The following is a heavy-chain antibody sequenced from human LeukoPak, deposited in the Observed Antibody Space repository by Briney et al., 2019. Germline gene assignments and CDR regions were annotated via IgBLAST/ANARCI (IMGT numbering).Heavy chain of an antibody. Sequence: PSETLSLTCTVSGGSISSSSYYWGWIRQPPGKGLEWIGSIYYSGSTYYNPSLKSRVTISVDTSKNQFSLKLSSVTAADTAVYYCARSRLIAAAALFHDYWGQGTLVTVSS. D-gene: IGHD6-13*01. J-gene: IGHJ4*02. CDR3: ARSRLIAAAALFHDY. CDR1: GGSISSSSYY. CDR2: IYYSGST. V-gene: IGHV4-39*01.